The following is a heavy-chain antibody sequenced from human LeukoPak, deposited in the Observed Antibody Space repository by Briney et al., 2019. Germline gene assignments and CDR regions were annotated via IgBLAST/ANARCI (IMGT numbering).Heavy chain of an antibody. V-gene: IGHV3-15*01. J-gene: IGHJ4*02. CDR3: TTVGTTSPIAEEYFDY. CDR1: GFTFDNAW. D-gene: IGHD1-26*01. Sequence: VGSLRLSCAASGFTFDNAWMNWVRQAPGKGLEWVGRVKSKTDGGTTDYAAPVKGRFTISRDDSENTLFLQLNSLKTEDTALYYCTTVGTTSPIAEEYFDYWGQGTLVTVSS. CDR2: VKSKTDGGTT.